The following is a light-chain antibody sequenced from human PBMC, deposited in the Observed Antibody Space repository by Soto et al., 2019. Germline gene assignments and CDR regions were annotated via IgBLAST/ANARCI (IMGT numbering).Light chain of an antibody. Sequence: DIQMTQSPSSLSASVGDRVTITCRASQSISSYLNWYQRKPGKAPKPLIYAASSLQSGVPSRFSGSGSGTDFTLTISSLQPEDFATYYCQQSYSTPPWTFGQGTKVDIK. CDR2: AAS. CDR3: QQSYSTPPWT. J-gene: IGKJ1*01. CDR1: QSISSY. V-gene: IGKV1-39*01.